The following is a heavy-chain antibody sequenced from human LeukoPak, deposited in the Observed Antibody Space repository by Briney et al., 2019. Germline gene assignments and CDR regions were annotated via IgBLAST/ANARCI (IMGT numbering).Heavy chain of an antibody. CDR3: ARDKWELKGFDP. CDR2: IYYSGST. V-gene: IGHV4-39*07. J-gene: IGHJ5*02. Sequence: SETLSLTCTVSGGSISSSSYYRGWIRQPPGKGLEWIGSIYYSGSTYYNPSLKSRVTISVDTSKNQFSLKLSSVTAADTAVYYCARDKWELKGFDPWGQGTLVTVSS. D-gene: IGHD1-26*01. CDR1: GGSISSSSYY.